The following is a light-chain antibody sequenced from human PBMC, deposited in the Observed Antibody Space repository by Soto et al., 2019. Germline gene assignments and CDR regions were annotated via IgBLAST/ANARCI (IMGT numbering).Light chain of an antibody. J-gene: IGKJ1*01. CDR2: AAS. V-gene: IGKV1-39*01. CDR1: QSIGGY. Sequence: VIQCPPSMGASVGDRVTITCRASQSIGGYLNWYQQKLGKAPKLLIYAASSLQSGVPSRFSGTGSGSDFALTISGLQPEEFATYHCQHSYGIHWTFGQGTKVDIK. CDR3: QHSYGIHWT.